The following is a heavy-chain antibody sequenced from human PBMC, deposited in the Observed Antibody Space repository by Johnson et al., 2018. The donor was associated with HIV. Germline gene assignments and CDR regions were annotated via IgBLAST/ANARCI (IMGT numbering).Heavy chain of an antibody. D-gene: IGHD5-12*01. V-gene: IGHV3-30-3*01. J-gene: IGHJ3*02. CDR2: ISYDGSNK. CDR1: GITVSSNY. CDR3: ARGEGYEYDAFDI. Sequence: QVQLVESGGGLVQPGGSLRLSCVASGITVSSNYMSWVRQAPGKGLEWVAVISYDGSNKYYADSVKGRFTISRDNSKNTLYLQMNSLRPEDTAVYYCARGEGYEYDAFDIWGQGTMVTVSS.